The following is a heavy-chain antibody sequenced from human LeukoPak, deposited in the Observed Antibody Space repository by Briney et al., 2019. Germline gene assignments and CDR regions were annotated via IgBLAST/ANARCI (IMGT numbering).Heavy chain of an antibody. Sequence: ASVKVYCKVSGYTLTELSMHWVRQAPGKGLEWMGGFDPEDGETIYAQKFQGRVTMTEDTSTDTAYMELSSLRSEDTAVYYCATCLVGSFPLYLNYWGQGTLVTVSS. CDR3: ATCLVGSFPLYLNY. V-gene: IGHV1-24*01. J-gene: IGHJ4*02. D-gene: IGHD3-10*01. CDR2: FDPEDGET. CDR1: GYTLTELS.